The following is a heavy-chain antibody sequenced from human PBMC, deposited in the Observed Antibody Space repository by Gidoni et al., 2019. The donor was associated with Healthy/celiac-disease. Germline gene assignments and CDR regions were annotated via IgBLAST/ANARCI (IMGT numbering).Heavy chain of an antibody. CDR2: IRSTGAST. D-gene: IGHD2-2*01. Sequence: EVQLLASGGGLVPPGGSLRLSCAASGFTSSHYAMSWVRQAPGKGLDLVSSIRSTGASTYYADSVKGRFTISRDNSKNTLYLQMDSLRAEDTAVYYCAKWYSSTWYGDYWGQGTLVTVSS. V-gene: IGHV3-23*01. CDR1: GFTSSHYA. J-gene: IGHJ4*02. CDR3: AKWYSSTWYGDY.